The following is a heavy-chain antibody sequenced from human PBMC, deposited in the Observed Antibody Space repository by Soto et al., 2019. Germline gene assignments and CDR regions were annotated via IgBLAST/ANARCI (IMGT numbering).Heavy chain of an antibody. D-gene: IGHD1-26*01. CDR2: TYYRSKWYY. CDR3: ARLLAGVDYGMDV. CDR1: GDNVSSNSAA. Sequence: SQTLSLTCAISGDNVSSNSAAWNWIRQSPSRGLEWLGRTYYRSKWYYDYATSVKSRITINADTSKNQFSLQLNSVTPEDTAVYYCARLLAGVDYGMDVWRQRTTVTVSS. V-gene: IGHV6-1*01. J-gene: IGHJ6*02.